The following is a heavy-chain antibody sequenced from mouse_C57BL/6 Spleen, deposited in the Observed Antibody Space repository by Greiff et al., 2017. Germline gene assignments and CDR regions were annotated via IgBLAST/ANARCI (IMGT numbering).Heavy chain of an antibody. J-gene: IGHJ2*01. V-gene: IGHV1-80*01. CDR3: ARSVTTHYFAY. Sequence: QVQLQQSGAELVKPGASVKISCKASGYAFSSYWMNWVKQRPGKGLEWIGQIYPGDGDTNYNGKFKGKATLTADKSSSTAYMQLSSLTSEDSAVYFCARSVTTHYFAYWGQGTTLTVSS. CDR1: GYAFSSYW. CDR2: IYPGDGDT. D-gene: IGHD2-12*01.